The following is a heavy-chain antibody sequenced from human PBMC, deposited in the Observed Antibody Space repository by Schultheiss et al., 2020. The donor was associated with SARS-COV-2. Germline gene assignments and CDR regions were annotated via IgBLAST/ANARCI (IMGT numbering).Heavy chain of an antibody. CDR1: GFTFSSYD. CDR3: ARERAAVAGTYYYYGMDV. V-gene: IGHV3-13*01. J-gene: IGHJ6*02. CDR2: IGTAGDT. D-gene: IGHD6-19*01. Sequence: GGSLRLSCAASGFTFSSYDMHWVRQATGKGLEWVSAIGTAGDTYYPGSVKGRFTISRENARNSLYLQMNSLRAGDTAVYYCARERAAVAGTYYYYGMDVWGQGTTVTVSS.